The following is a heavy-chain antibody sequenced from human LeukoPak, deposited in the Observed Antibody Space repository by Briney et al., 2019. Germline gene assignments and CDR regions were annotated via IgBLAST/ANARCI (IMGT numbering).Heavy chain of an antibody. Sequence: SETLSLTCAVSGGSISSGGNSWSWIRQPPGKGLEWIGYIYHSGSTYYNPSLKSRVTISVDRSKNQFSLKLSSVTAADTAVYYCARESATGHWFDPWGQGTLVTVSS. D-gene: IGHD2-15*01. V-gene: IGHV4-30-2*01. CDR3: ARESATGHWFDP. CDR1: GGSISSGGNS. CDR2: IYHSGST. J-gene: IGHJ5*02.